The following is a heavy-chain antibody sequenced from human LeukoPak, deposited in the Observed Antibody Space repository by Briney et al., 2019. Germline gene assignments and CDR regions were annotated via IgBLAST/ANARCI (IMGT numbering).Heavy chain of an antibody. CDR1: GGSISSSGYY. V-gene: IGHV4-39*01. J-gene: IGHJ4*02. CDR3: ARLSYGSGSHYNFYFDF. D-gene: IGHD3-10*01. CDR2: IYYSGST. Sequence: PSETLSLTCTVSGGSISSSGYYWGWIRQPPGRGLEWIGNIYYSGSTYYNPSLKSRVTISVDTSKNQFSLKLSSVTAADTAVYYCARLSYGSGSHYNFYFDFWGQGTLVTVSA.